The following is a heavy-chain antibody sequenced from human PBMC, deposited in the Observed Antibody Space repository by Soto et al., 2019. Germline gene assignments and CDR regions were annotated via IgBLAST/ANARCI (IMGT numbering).Heavy chain of an antibody. J-gene: IGHJ4*02. CDR1: GYTFTSYA. Sequence: QVQLVQSGAEVKKPGASVKVSCKASGYTFTSYAMHWVRQAPGQRLEWMGWINAGNGNTKYSQKFQGRVTITRDTSASTAYMELSSPRSEDTAVYYCARGGDTAMVTIDYWGQGTLVTVSS. CDR2: INAGNGNT. V-gene: IGHV1-3*01. CDR3: ARGGDTAMVTIDY. D-gene: IGHD5-18*01.